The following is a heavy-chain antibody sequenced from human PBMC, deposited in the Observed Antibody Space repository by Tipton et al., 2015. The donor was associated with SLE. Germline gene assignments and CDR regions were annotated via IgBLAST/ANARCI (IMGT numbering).Heavy chain of an antibody. J-gene: IGHJ4*02. D-gene: IGHD6-13*01. CDR2: IDYRGNT. CDR3: ARVDSSSWCY. V-gene: IGHV4-59*11. Sequence: TLSLTCTVSGGSISSHYWSWIRQQPGKGLEWIGFIDYRGNTYYNPSLKSRVFISVDTSKSQFSLKLSSVTAADTAVYYCARVDSSSWCYWGQGTLVTVSS. CDR1: GGSISSHY.